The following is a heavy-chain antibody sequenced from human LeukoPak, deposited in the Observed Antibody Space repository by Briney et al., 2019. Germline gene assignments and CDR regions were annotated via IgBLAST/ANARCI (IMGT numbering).Heavy chain of an antibody. CDR1: GGTFSSYA. D-gene: IGHD2-2*01. J-gene: IGHJ5*01. CDR3: ARGTSWAYNWFDP. CDR2: IIPIFGTA. V-gene: IGHV1-69*13. Sequence: ASVKVSCKASGGTFSSYAISWVRQAPGQGLEWMGGIIPIFGTANYAQKFQGRVTITADESTSTAYMELSSLRSEDTAVYYCARGTSWAYNWFDPWGQGTLVTVSS.